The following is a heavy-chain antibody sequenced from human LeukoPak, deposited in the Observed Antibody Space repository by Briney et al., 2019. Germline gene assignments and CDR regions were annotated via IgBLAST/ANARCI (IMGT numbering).Heavy chain of an antibody. J-gene: IGHJ4*02. CDR3: SKDPVVVAATHDY. V-gene: IGHV3-23*01. D-gene: IGHD2-15*01. CDR2: ISGSGGST. CDR1: GFTFSSYA. Sequence: GGSVRLSCAASGFTFSSYAMSWVRQAPGKGLEWVSAISGSGGSTYYADSVKGRFTISRDNSKNTLYLQMNSLRAEDTAVYYCSKDPVVVAATHDYWGQGTLVTVSS.